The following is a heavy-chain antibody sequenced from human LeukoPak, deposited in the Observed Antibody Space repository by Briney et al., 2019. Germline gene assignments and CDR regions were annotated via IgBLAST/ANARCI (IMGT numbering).Heavy chain of an antibody. J-gene: IGHJ4*02. D-gene: IGHD3-22*01. CDR2: IKQDGSEK. V-gene: IGHV3-7*01. CDR1: GFTFSSYW. CDR3: ARYYDSSGYNGVSTGY. Sequence: GRSLRLSCAASGFTFSSYWMSWVRQAPGKGLEWVANIKQDGSEKYYVDSVKGRFTISRDNAKNSLYLQMNSLRAEDTAVYYCARYYDSSGYNGVSTGYWGQGTLVTVSS.